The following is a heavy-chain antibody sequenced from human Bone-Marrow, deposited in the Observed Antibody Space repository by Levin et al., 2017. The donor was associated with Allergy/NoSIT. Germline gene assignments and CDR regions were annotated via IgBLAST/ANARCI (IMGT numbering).Heavy chain of an antibody. CDR2: IWSNGHNK. J-gene: IGHJ3*02. V-gene: IGHV3-33*01. D-gene: IGHD1-26*01. Sequence: GESLKISCATSGFTFNNYGMHWVRQAPGKGLEWVAVIWSNGHNKYYADSVKGRFTISRDNSENTLSLQMNSLRAEDTAVYYCARERGPYDAFDIWGQGTMVTVSS. CDR3: ARERGPYDAFDI. CDR1: GFTFNNYG.